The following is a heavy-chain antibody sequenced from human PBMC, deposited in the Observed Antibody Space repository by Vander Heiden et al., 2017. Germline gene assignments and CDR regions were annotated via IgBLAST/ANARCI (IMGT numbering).Heavy chain of an antibody. CDR1: GGSISSGGYS. D-gene: IGHD3-22*01. Sequence: QLQLQESGSGLVKPSQTLSLTCAVSGGSISSGGYSWSWIRQPPGKGLEWIGYIYHSGSTYYNPALKSRVTISVDRSKKKFSLKLRSVTAADTAVYYCARGRLLGAWFDPWGQGTLVTVSS. CDR2: IYHSGST. J-gene: IGHJ5*02. V-gene: IGHV4-30-2*01. CDR3: ARGRLLGAWFDP.